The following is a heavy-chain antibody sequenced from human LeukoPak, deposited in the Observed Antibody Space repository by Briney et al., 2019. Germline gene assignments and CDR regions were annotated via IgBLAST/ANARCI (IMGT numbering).Heavy chain of an antibody. V-gene: IGHV1-2*02. Sequence: GASVKVSCKASGYTFTGYYMHWVRQAPGQGLEWMGWINPNSGGTNYAQKFQGRVTMTRDTSISTAYMELSRLRSDDTAVYCCARALECPLCYYYYMDVWGKGTTVTISS. CDR1: GYTFTGYY. J-gene: IGHJ6*03. CDR2: INPNSGGT. D-gene: IGHD3-3*01. CDR3: ARALECPLCYYYYMDV.